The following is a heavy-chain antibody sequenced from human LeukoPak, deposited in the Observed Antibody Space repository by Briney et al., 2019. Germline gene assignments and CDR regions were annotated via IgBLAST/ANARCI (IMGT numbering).Heavy chain of an antibody. CDR2: INHSGST. CDR1: GGSFSGYY. D-gene: IGHD4-17*01. CDR3: AIDYGDYLSPSGWFDP. Sequence: SETLSLTCAVYGGSFSGYYWSWIRQPPGKGLEWIGEINHSGSTNYNPSLKSRVTISVDTSKNQFSLKLSSVTAADTAVYYCAIDYGDYLSPSGWFDPWGQGTLVTVSS. V-gene: IGHV4-34*01. J-gene: IGHJ5*02.